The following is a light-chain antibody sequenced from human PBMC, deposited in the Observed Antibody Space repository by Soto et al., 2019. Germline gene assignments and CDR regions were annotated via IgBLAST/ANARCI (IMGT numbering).Light chain of an antibody. CDR2: AAS. CDR3: QHYHSWPLT. Sequence: EIVLTQSPATVSLSPGERATLSCRASQSVSSYLAWYQQKPGQTPRLLIYAASTRATGVPARFSGSGSGTEFTLTINSLQSEDFAVYYCQHYHSWPLTFGGGTKVDIK. J-gene: IGKJ4*01. CDR1: QSVSSY. V-gene: IGKV3-15*01.